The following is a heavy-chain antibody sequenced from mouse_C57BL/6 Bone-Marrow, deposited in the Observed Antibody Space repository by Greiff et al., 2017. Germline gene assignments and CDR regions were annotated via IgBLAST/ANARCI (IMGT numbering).Heavy chain of an antibody. D-gene: IGHD1-1*01. J-gene: IGHJ4*01. V-gene: IGHV3-6*01. CDR3: ARGRGNYYGSSPHYYAMDY. CDR1: GYSITSGYY. CDR2: ISYDGSN. Sequence: ESGPGLVKPSQSLSLTCSVTGYSITSGYYWNWIRQFPGNKLEWMGYISYDGSNNYNPSLKNRISIHRDTSKNQFFLKLNSVTTEDTATYYCARGRGNYYGSSPHYYAMDYWGQGTSVTVSS.